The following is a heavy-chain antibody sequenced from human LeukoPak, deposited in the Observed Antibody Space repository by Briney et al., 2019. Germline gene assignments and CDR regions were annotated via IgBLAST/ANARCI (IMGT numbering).Heavy chain of an antibody. Sequence: SETLSLTCTVSGGSINNYYWSWIRQPPGRGLEWIGYIFYSGSTKYNPSPKSRVTISVDTSKNQFSLKLSSVTAADTAVYYCARVENWVYAFDIWGQGTMVTVSS. CDR2: IFYSGST. V-gene: IGHV4-59*01. D-gene: IGHD7-27*01. CDR3: ARVENWVYAFDI. CDR1: GGSINNYY. J-gene: IGHJ3*02.